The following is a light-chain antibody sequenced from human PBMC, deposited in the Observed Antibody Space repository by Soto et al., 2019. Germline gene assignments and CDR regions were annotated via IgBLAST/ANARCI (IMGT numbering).Light chain of an antibody. Sequence: DIQMTQSPSSLSASVGDKVTITCQASQDINNYLNWYHQKPGKAPKLLIYAASNLETGVPSRFSGSGSGTDFAFTISSLQPEDIATYYCQQYDKLPYTFGQGTKLEIK. CDR3: QQYDKLPYT. J-gene: IGKJ2*01. CDR1: QDINNY. V-gene: IGKV1-33*01. CDR2: AAS.